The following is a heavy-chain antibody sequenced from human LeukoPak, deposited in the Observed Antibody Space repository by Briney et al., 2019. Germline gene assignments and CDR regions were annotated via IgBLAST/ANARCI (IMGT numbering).Heavy chain of an antibody. Sequence: PSETLSLTCGVAGGSVSSYYWSWIRQPAGKGLEWIGRIYSSGTTNYNPSLKSRVTMSLDTSKNRFSLKLSSVTAADTAVYYCARGPRSGHHDYWGQGILVTVSS. J-gene: IGHJ4*02. CDR1: GGSVSSYY. CDR3: ARGPRSGHHDY. V-gene: IGHV4-4*07. CDR2: IYSSGTT. D-gene: IGHD6-19*01.